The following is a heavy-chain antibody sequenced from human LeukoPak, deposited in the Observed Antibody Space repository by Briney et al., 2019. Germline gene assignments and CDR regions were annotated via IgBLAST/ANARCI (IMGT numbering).Heavy chain of an antibody. CDR1: GGSISSSSYY. CDR2: IYYSGST. J-gene: IGHJ4*02. CDR3: ARGLSSLRFIYDF. V-gene: IGHV4-39*01. D-gene: IGHD5/OR15-5a*01. Sequence: SETLSLTCTVSGGSISSSSYYWGWIRQPPGKGLEWIGSIYYSGSTYYNPSLKSRVTISVDTSKNQFSLKLSSVTAADTAVYYCARGLSSLRFIYDFWGQGTLVTVSS.